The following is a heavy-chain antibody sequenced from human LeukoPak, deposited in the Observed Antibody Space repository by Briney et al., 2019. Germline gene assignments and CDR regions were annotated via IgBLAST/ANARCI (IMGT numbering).Heavy chain of an antibody. D-gene: IGHD2-15*01. CDR3: STHPTSGF. Sequence: GGSLRLSCSASGLTLSGYWMNWVRQAPGKGLEWVGRIKSRTDGGTTDYAAPVKGRFTISRDDSENTAYLQMNSLKTEDTAVYYCSTHPTSGFWGQGTLVTVSS. J-gene: IGHJ4*02. V-gene: IGHV3-15*07. CDR2: IKSRTDGGTT. CDR1: GLTLSGYW.